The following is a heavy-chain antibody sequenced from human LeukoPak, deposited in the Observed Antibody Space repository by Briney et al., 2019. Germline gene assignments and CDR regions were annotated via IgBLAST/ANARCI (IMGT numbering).Heavy chain of an antibody. CDR2: ISSSSSYI. CDR3: ASSSGWYRGEIDY. J-gene: IGHJ4*02. D-gene: IGHD6-19*01. Sequence: GGSLRLSCAASGFTFSSYGMHWVRQAPGKGLEWVSSISSSSSYIYYADSVKGRFTISRDNAKNSLYLQMNSLRAEDTAVYYCASSSGWYRGEIDYWGQGTLVTVSS. V-gene: IGHV3-21*03. CDR1: GFTFSSYG.